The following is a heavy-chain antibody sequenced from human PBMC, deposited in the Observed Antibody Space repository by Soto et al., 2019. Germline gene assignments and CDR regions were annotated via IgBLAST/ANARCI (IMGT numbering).Heavy chain of an antibody. CDR1: GYTLTELS. CDR2: FDPEDGET. V-gene: IGHV1-24*01. CDR3: ATGVSVASGFQYYFDY. Sequence: ASVKVSCKVSGYTLTELSMHWVRQAPGKGLEWMGGFDPEDGETIYAQKFQGRVTMTEDTSTDTAYMELSSLRSEDTAVYYCATGVSVASGFQYYFDYWGQGTLVTVSS. J-gene: IGHJ4*02. D-gene: IGHD3-3*01.